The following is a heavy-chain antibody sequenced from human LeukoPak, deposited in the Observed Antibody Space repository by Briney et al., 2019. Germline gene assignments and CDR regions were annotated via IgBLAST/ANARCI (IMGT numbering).Heavy chain of an antibody. CDR2: MSTSGKS. CDR3: ARESGSMRWFDP. J-gene: IGHJ5*02. V-gene: IGHV4-4*07. CDR1: GGSISGYY. D-gene: IGHD6-25*01. Sequence: PSETLSLTCTVSGGSISGYYWSWIRQPAGKGLEWIGRMSTSGKSNYIPSLVSRVTMSVDTSKNQFSLNLSSVTAADTAVYYCARESGSMRWFDPWGQGTLVTVSS.